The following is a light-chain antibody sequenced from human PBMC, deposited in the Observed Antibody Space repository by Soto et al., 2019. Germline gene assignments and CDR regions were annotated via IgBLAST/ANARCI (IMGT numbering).Light chain of an antibody. CDR1: QDISTY. J-gene: IGKJ4*01. V-gene: IGKV1-27*01. CDR3: QKYNSAPHT. CDR2: AAS. Sequence: DIQMTQSPSSLSASVGDRVTITCRTSQDISTYLAWYQQKPGKVPKLLIYAASTLQSGVPSRFSGGGAGTDFSLTISSLQPEDVATYYCQKYNSAPHTFGGGTNVEIQ.